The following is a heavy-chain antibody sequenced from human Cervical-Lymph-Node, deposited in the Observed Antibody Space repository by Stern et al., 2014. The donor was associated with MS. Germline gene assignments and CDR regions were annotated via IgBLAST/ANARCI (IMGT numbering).Heavy chain of an antibody. CDR1: GFAFDAYA. CDR3: ATANYEFGYYGMDV. J-gene: IGHJ6*02. V-gene: IGHV3-9*01. D-gene: IGHD3-3*01. CDR2: ISWSGTKI. Sequence: VQLVESGGGLVQPGRSLRLSCAAAGFAFDAYAMHWVRQAPGKGLEWVSGISWSGTKIGYADSVKGRFTITRDNAKNSLFLQMNNLRAEDTALYYCATANYEFGYYGMDVWGQGTAVTVS.